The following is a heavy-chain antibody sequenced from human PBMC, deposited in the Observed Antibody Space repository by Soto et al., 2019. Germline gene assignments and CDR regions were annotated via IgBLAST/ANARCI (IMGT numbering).Heavy chain of an antibody. V-gene: IGHV4-34*01. J-gene: IGHJ4*02. Sequence: SETLSLICAVYGGSFSGYYWSWIRQPPGKGLEWIGEINHSGSTNYNPSLKSRVTISVDTSKNQFSLKLSSVTAADTAVYYCARVGSSLGVRIPPEFDYWGQGTLVTVSS. CDR3: ARVGSSLGVRIPPEFDY. D-gene: IGHD6-6*01. CDR1: GGSFSGYY. CDR2: INHSGST.